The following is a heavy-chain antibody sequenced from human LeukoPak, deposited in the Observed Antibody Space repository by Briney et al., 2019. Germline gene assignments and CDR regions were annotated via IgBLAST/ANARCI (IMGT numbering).Heavy chain of an antibody. CDR3: ARTVVGATLGFGY. CDR1: GGSISSGGYY. CDR2: IYYSGST. D-gene: IGHD1-26*01. Sequence: TLSLTCTVSGGSISSGGYYWSWIRQHPGKGLEWIGYIYYSGSTYYNPSLKSRVTISVDTSKNQFSLKLSSVTAADTAVYYCARTVVGATLGFGYWGQGTLVTVSS. V-gene: IGHV4-31*03. J-gene: IGHJ4*02.